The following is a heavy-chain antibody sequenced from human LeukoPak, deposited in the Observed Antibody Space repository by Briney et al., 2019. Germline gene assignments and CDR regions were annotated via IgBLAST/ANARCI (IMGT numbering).Heavy chain of an antibody. CDR1: GFTFSSYG. J-gene: IGHJ4*02. CDR2: IQYDGSNK. CDR3: ARGAQGY. V-gene: IGHV3-30*02. Sequence: GGSLRLSCAASGFTFSSYGMHWVRQAPGKGLEWVAFIQYDGSNKYYADSVKGRFTISRDNSKNTLYLQMNSLRAEDTAVYYCARGAQGYWGQGTLVTVSS.